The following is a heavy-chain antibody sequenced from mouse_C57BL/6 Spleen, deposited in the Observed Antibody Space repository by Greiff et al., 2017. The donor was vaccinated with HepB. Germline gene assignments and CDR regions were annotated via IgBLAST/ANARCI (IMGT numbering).Heavy chain of an antibody. J-gene: IGHJ2*01. V-gene: IGHV1-5*01. Sequence: EVQLQQSGTVLARPGASVKMSCKTSGYTFTSYWMHWVKQRPGQGLEWIGAIYPGNSDTSYNQKFKGKAKLTAVTSTSTAYMELSSLTNEDSAFYYCTRDTTVVAPFDYWGQGTTLTVSS. D-gene: IGHD1-1*01. CDR1: GYTFTSYW. CDR3: TRDTTVVAPFDY. CDR2: IYPGNSDT.